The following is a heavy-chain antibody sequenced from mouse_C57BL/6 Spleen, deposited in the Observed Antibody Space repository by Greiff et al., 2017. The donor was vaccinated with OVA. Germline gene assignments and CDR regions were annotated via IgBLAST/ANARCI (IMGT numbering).Heavy chain of an antibody. CDR2: ISDGGSYT. D-gene: IGHD2-4*01. CDR1: GFTFSSYA. Sequence: EVMLVESGGGLVKPGGSLKLSCAASGFTFSSYAMSWVRQTPEKRLEWVATISDGGSYTYYPDNVKGRFTISRDNAKNNLYLQMSHLKSEDTAMYYCARDNDYGGYAMDYWGQGTSVTVSS. CDR3: ARDNDYGGYAMDY. V-gene: IGHV5-4*01. J-gene: IGHJ4*01.